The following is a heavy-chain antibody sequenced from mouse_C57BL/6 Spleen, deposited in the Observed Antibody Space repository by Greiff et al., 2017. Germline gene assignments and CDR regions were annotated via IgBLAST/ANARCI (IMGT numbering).Heavy chain of an antibody. CDR1: GFTFSSYA. D-gene: IGHD1-1*01. J-gene: IGHJ1*03. V-gene: IGHV5-4*01. CDR3: AREDGSSYPYFDV. Sequence: EVQRVESGGGLVKPGGSLKLSCAASGFTFSSYAMSWVRQTPEKRLEWVATISDGGSYTYYPDNVKGRFTISRENAKNNLYMQMSHLKSEDTAMYYCAREDGSSYPYFDVWGTGTTVTVSS. CDR2: ISDGGSYT.